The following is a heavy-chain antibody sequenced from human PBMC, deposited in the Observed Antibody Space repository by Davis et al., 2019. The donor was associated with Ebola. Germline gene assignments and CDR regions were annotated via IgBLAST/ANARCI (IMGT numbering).Heavy chain of an antibody. D-gene: IGHD5-12*01. CDR2: TYYSSKWYN. CDR3: ARGWLRGWFDP. Sequence: HSQTLSLTCAISGDSVSSGGWNWIRQSPSRGLEWLGRTYYSSKWYNESALSVKSRITINPDTSKNQFSLQLNSVTPEDTAVYYCARGWLRGWFDPWGQGTLVTVSS. V-gene: IGHV6-1*01. J-gene: IGHJ5*02. CDR1: GDSVSSGG.